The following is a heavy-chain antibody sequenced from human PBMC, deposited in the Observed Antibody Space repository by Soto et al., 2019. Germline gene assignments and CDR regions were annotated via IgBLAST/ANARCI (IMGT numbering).Heavy chain of an antibody. V-gene: IGHV1-3*01. CDR1: GYTFTSYV. CDR3: ARYKVFRYYYGMDV. Sequence: ASVRISCRASGYTFTSYVLVWVRQAHGQRLEWMGWINAGNGNTKYSQKFQGRVTITRDTSASTAYMELSSLRSEDTAVYYCARYKVFRYYYGMDVWGQGTTVTVSS. CDR2: INAGNGNT. D-gene: IGHD1-20*01. J-gene: IGHJ6*02.